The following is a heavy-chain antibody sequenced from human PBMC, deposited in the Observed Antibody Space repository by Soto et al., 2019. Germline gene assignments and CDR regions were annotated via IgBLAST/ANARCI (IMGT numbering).Heavy chain of an antibody. CDR2: TYYRSNWRH. Sequence: SQTLSLTCAISGDSVSSNTAAWNWIRSSPSGGLEWLGRTYYRSNWRHDYAVSVKSRITVNPDTSKNHFSLQLNSVTPDDTAVYYCARGVAGSSFDLWGQGTLVTVSS. CDR1: GDSVSSNTAA. D-gene: IGHD6-19*01. J-gene: IGHJ4*02. CDR3: ARGVAGSSFDL. V-gene: IGHV6-1*01.